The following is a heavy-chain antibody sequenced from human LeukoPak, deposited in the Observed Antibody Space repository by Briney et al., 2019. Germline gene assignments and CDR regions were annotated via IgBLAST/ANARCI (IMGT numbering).Heavy chain of an antibody. CDR2: ISYDGSQK. Sequence: GRSLRLSCVASGFTFSTYGMHWVRQAPGKGLEWVAVISYDGSQKNYADSVEGRFTISRDNSKNTLYLQMNSLRADDTALYYCAKHLHQGSYHDYCYGMDVWGQGTTVTVSS. V-gene: IGHV3-30*18. CDR3: AKHLHQGSYHDYCYGMDV. D-gene: IGHD1-14*01. J-gene: IGHJ6*02. CDR1: GFTFSTYG.